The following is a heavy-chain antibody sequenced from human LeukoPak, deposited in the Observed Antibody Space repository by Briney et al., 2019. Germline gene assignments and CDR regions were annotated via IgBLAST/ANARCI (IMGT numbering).Heavy chain of an antibody. CDR2: IIPIFGTA. D-gene: IGHD5-18*01. CDR3: ARGVTAMVGFVNYYGMDV. V-gene: IGHV1-69*13. CDR1: GGTFSSYA. Sequence: SVKVSCKASGGTFSSYAISWVRQAPGQGLEWMGGIIPIFGTANYAQKFQGRVTITADESTSTAYMELSSLRSEDTAVYYCARGVTAMVGFVNYYGMDVWGKGTTVTVSS. J-gene: IGHJ6*04.